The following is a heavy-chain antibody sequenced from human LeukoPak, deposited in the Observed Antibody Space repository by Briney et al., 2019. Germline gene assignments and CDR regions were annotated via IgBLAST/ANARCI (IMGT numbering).Heavy chain of an antibody. CDR1: GGSISRSNW. J-gene: IGHJ4*02. CDR2: IYHSGST. CDR3: ARDAYDSSGYSFDY. V-gene: IGHV4-4*02. Sequence: SGTLSLTCAVSGGSISRSNWWSWVRQPPGKGLEWIGEIYHSGSTNYNPSLKSRVTISVDKSKNLFSLKLSSVTAADTAVYYCARDAYDSSGYSFDYWGQGTLVTVSS. D-gene: IGHD3-22*01.